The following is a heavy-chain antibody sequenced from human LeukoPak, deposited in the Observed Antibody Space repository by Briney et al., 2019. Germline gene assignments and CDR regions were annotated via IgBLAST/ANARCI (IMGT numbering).Heavy chain of an antibody. CDR2: IYYSGST. V-gene: IGHV4-59*01. Sequence: SETLSLTCTVSGGSISSYYWSWIRQPPGKGLGWIGYIYYSGSTNYNPSLKSRVTISVDTSKNQFSLKLSSVTAADTAVYYCARYKQQLVPWWFDPWGQGTLVTVSS. CDR3: ARYKQQLVPWWFDP. D-gene: IGHD6-13*01. J-gene: IGHJ5*02. CDR1: GGSISSYY.